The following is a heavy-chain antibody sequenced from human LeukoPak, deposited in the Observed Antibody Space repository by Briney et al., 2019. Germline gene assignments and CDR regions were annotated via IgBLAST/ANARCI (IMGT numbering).Heavy chain of an antibody. D-gene: IGHD3-10*01. Sequence: GGSLRLSCAASGFTFSSYAMNWVRQAPGKGLEWVSTISGSGGSTYYADSVKGRLTISRDNSKNTLYLQMNSLRAEDTAVYYCAKDHGTYYYGSGSYYLAYYYMDVWGKGTTVTVSS. J-gene: IGHJ6*03. CDR3: AKDHGTYYYGSGSYYLAYYYMDV. V-gene: IGHV3-23*01. CDR2: ISGSGGST. CDR1: GFTFSSYA.